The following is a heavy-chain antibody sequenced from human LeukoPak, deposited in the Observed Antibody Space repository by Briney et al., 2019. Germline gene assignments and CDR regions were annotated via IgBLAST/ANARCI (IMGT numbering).Heavy chain of an antibody. CDR1: GFTFSSFW. D-gene: IGHD2-2*01. Sequence: GGSLRLSCAASGFTFSSFWMSWIRQAPGKGLEWVANIKEDGREKYYVDSVKGRFTISRDNAKNSLYLQMNSLRAEDTAVYYCARGVPARYYMDVWGKGTTVTVSS. V-gene: IGHV3-7*01. CDR2: IKEDGREK. J-gene: IGHJ6*03. CDR3: ARGVPARYYMDV.